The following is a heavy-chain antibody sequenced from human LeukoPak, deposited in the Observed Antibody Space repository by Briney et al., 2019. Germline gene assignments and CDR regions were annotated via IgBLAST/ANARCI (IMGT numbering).Heavy chain of an antibody. D-gene: IGHD2-2*01. CDR1: QFTFSSYW. CDR2: INQDGTEQ. Sequence: GGSLRLSCVASQFTFSSYWMTWVRQGPGKGLEWVANINQDGTEQYYLDSVRGRFTISGDNAKNSLFLQMNSLRADNTAVYYCAREDYCVTTSCHIPDYWGQGTLVTVSS. J-gene: IGHJ4*02. CDR3: AREDYCVTTSCHIPDY. V-gene: IGHV3-7*01.